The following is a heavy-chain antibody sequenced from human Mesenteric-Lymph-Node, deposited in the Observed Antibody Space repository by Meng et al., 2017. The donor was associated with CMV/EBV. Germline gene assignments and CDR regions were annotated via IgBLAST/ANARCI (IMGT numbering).Heavy chain of an antibody. CDR1: GFTFRYYA. Sequence: KISCAASGFTFRYYAMSWVRQAPGQGLEWMGGIIPIIRIEKRAQKFQGRVTITADKSTSTAYMELGSLRSEDTAVYYCASGAIAARSADYYYYGMDVWGQGTTVTVSS. J-gene: IGHJ6*02. CDR2: IIPIIRIE. D-gene: IGHD6-6*01. V-gene: IGHV1-69*10. CDR3: ASGAIAARSADYYYYGMDV.